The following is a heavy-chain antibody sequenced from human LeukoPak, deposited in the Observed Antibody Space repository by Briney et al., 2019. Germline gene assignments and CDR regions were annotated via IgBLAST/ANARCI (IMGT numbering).Heavy chain of an antibody. CDR3: ASQGCYDFWSGRNWFDP. CDR2: INWNGIST. V-gene: IGHV3-20*04. J-gene: IGHJ5*02. CDR1: GFTFDDYG. Sequence: GGSLRLSCAASGFTFDDYGMSWVRQAPGKGLEWVSGINWNGISTHYADSVKGRFTISRDNAKNTLYLQMNSLRAEDTAVYYCASQGCYDFWSGRNWFDPWGQGTLVTVSS. D-gene: IGHD3-3*01.